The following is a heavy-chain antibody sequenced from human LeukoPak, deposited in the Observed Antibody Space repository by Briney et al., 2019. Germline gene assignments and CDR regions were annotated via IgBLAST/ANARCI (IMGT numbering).Heavy chain of an antibody. D-gene: IGHD6-13*01. J-gene: IGHJ4*02. CDR3: ARGGAAAGFDY. V-gene: IGHV3-48*03. CDR1: GFTFSSYE. Sequence: GGSLRLSCAASGFTFSSYEMNWVRQAPGKGLEWVSYISSSGSTIYYAYSVKGRFTISRDNAKNSLYLQMNSLRAEDTAVYYCARGGAAAGFDYWGQGTLVTVSS. CDR2: ISSSGSTI.